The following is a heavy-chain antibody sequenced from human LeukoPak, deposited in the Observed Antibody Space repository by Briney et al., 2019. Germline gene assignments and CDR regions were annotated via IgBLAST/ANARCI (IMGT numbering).Heavy chain of an antibody. D-gene: IGHD3-22*01. J-gene: IGHJ4*02. CDR2: IKSKTDGGTT. Sequence: PGGSLRLSCAASGFTFSNAWMSWVRQAPGKGLEWVGRIKSKTDGGTTDYAAPVKGRFTISRDDSKNTLYLQMNSLKTEDTAVYYCTTIPAGDSSGYYGYWGQGTLVTVSS. CDR3: TTIPAGDSSGYYGY. CDR1: GFTFSNAW. V-gene: IGHV3-15*01.